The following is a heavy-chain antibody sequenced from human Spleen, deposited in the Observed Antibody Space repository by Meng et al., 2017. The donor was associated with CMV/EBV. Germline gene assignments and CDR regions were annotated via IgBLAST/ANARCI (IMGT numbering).Heavy chain of an antibody. CDR3: TRHGDNWNYGTY. Sequence: SCKAHGYRFTDHWIAWVRQLPGKGLEWMAIIYPGDSDTRYSPSFQGQVTFAADRSINTAYLHLNSLKVSDTAIYYCTRHGDNWNYGTYWGQGTLVTVSS. CDR1: GYRFTDHW. J-gene: IGHJ4*02. CDR2: IYPGDSDT. D-gene: IGHD1-7*01. V-gene: IGHV5-51*01.